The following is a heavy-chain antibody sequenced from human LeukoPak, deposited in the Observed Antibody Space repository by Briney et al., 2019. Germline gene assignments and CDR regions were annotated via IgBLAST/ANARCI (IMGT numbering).Heavy chain of an antibody. CDR2: IIPIFGTA. CDR1: GGTFSSYA. CDR3: ARGGLRYFDWLYWFDP. V-gene: IGHV1-69*13. J-gene: IGHJ5*02. D-gene: IGHD3-9*01. Sequence: GASVKVSCKASGGTFSSYAISWVRQAPGQGLEWWGGIIPIFGTANYAQKFPGRVTITADESTSTAYMELSSLRSEDTAVCYCARGGLRYFDWLYWFDPWGQGTLVTVSS.